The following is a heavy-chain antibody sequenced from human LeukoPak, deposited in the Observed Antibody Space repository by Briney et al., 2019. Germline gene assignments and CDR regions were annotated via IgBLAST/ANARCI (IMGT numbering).Heavy chain of an antibody. D-gene: IGHD1-1*01. Sequence: ASVKVSCKSSGYTFTNYGIIWVRQAPGQGLEWMGWISVYNGDTNYAQRLQDRVTMTTDTSTSTAYMELRSLTSDDTAVYYCTREGTGTPLSYYYYMDVWGKGTTVTVSS. CDR3: TREGTGTPLSYYYYMDV. CDR1: GYTFTNYG. J-gene: IGHJ6*03. CDR2: ISVYNGDT. V-gene: IGHV1-18*01.